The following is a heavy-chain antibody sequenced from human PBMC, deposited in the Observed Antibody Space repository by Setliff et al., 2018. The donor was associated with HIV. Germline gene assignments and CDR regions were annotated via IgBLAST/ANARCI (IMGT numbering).Heavy chain of an antibody. CDR2: IHTSGTT. Sequence: SETLSLTCTVSGDSSSNDYWTWVRQPPGKGLEWIGNIHTSGTTKYNPSLRSRVTISLDTSKNQVSLSLASVTAADTAVYYCARDGGGSGWSLGEFDFWGQGTLVTVSS. J-gene: IGHJ4*02. D-gene: IGHD6-19*01. CDR1: GDSSSNDY. CDR3: ARDGGGSGWSLGEFDF. V-gene: IGHV4-4*08.